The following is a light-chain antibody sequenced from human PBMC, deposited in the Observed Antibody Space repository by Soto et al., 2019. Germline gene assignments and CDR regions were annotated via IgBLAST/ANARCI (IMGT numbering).Light chain of an antibody. CDR2: DVN. Sequence: QSALTQPRSVSGSPGQSVTISCTGTSSDVGGYNYVSWYQQHPGKAPKLMIYDVNKRPSGVPDRFSCSKSGNTASLTISGLQAEDGADYYCCSYAGSYTYVFGTGTKLTVL. V-gene: IGLV2-11*01. CDR1: SSDVGGYNY. J-gene: IGLJ1*01. CDR3: CSYAGSYTYV.